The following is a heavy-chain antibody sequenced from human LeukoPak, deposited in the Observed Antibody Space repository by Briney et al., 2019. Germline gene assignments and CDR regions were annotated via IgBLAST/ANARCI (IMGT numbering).Heavy chain of an antibody. J-gene: IGHJ4*02. V-gene: IGHV3-48*04. D-gene: IGHD6-13*01. Sequence: GGSLRLSCAASGFTFSSYSMNWVRQAPGKGLEWVSYISSSSSTIYYADSVKGRFTISRDNAKNTLYLQMNSLRAEDTAVYYCAGGIAAAGNDFDYWGQGTLVTVSS. CDR2: ISSSSSTI. CDR1: GFTFSSYS. CDR3: AGGIAAAGNDFDY.